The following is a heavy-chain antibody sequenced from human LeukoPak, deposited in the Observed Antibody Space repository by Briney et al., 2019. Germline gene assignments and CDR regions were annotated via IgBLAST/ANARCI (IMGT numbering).Heavy chain of an antibody. Sequence: ASVKVSCKASGYTFTGYYMHWVRQAPGQGLEWMGWISAYNGNTNYAQKLQGRVTMTTDTSTSTAYMELRSLRSDDTAVYYCARDFYYDFWSGYYRDWGQGTLVTVSS. J-gene: IGHJ4*02. CDR2: ISAYNGNT. V-gene: IGHV1-18*04. CDR1: GYTFTGYY. CDR3: ARDFYYDFWSGYYRD. D-gene: IGHD3-3*01.